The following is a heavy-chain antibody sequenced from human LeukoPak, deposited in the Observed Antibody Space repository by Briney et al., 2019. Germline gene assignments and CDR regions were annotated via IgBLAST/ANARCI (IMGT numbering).Heavy chain of an antibody. CDR2: ISAYNGNT. J-gene: IGHJ6*02. Sequence: VASVKVSCKASGYTFTSYGISRVRQAPGQGLEWMGWISAYNGNTNYAQKLQGRVTMTTDTSTSTAYMELRSLRSDDTAVYYCARVLEQWTEYLVLDYGMDVWGQGTTVTVSS. D-gene: IGHD6-19*01. V-gene: IGHV1-18*01. CDR1: GYTFTSYG. CDR3: ARVLEQWTEYLVLDYGMDV.